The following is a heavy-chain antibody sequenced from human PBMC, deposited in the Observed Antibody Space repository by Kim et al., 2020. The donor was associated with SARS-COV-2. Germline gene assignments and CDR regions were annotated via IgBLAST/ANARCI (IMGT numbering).Heavy chain of an antibody. CDR1: GFTFSSYA. CDR2: ISGSGGST. J-gene: IGHJ5*02. V-gene: IGHV3-23*01. CDR3: AKDRPDYGDYLGWFDP. Sequence: GGSLRLSCAASGFTFSSYAMSWVRQAPGKGLEWVSAISGSGGSTYYADSVKGRFTISRDNSKNTLYLQMNSLRAEDTAVYYCAKDRPDYGDYLGWFDPWGQGTLVTVSS. D-gene: IGHD4-17*01.